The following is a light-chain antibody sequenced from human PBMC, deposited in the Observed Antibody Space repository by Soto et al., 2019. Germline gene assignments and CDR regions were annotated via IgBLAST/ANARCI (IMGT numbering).Light chain of an antibody. J-gene: IGKJ4*01. CDR1: QSVSSY. Sequence: EIVLTHSPATLALSPGERATLSSRASQSVSSYLAWYQQKPGQAPRLLIYDASNRATGIPARFSGSGSGTDFTLTISSLEPEDFAVYYCQQRSNWPRLTFGGGTKVDIK. CDR2: DAS. CDR3: QQRSNWPRLT. V-gene: IGKV3-11*01.